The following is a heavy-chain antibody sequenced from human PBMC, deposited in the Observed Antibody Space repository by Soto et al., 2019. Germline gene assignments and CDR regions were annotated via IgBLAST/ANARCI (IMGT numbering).Heavy chain of an antibody. J-gene: IGHJ4*02. D-gene: IGHD2-15*01. Sequence: QVQLVESGGGLVQPGRSLRLSCAASGFTFSSYAMHWVRQAPGKGLEWVAVISHDGINKYYADSVKGRFTISRDNSNNTLYLQMNSLRAEDTAVYYCARDTIYVVVAATTYWGQGTLVTVSS. CDR3: ARDTIYVVVAATTY. CDR2: ISHDGINK. V-gene: IGHV3-30-3*01. CDR1: GFTFSSYA.